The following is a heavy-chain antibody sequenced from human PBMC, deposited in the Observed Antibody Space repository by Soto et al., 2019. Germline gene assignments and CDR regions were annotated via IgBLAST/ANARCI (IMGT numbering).Heavy chain of an antibody. J-gene: IGHJ3*02. D-gene: IGHD5-18*01. V-gene: IGHV4-34*01. CDR2: INHSGST. CDR1: GGSFSGYY. Sequence: SETLSLTCAVYGGSFSGYYWSWIRQPPGKGLEWIGEINHSGSTNYNPSLKSRVTISVDTSKNQFSLKLSSVTAADTAVYYCARGRPGYSYAPRAFDIWGQGTMVTVSS. CDR3: ARGRPGYSYAPRAFDI.